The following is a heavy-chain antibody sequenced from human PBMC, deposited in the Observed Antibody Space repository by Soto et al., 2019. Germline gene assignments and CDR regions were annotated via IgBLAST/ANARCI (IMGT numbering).Heavy chain of an antibody. V-gene: IGHV1-46*01. Sequence: SVKVSCKASGYTFTNYYMHWLRQAPGQGLEWMGIINPTGGNTVQPPEFQGRVPLTWHLSTNTIHMELSSLSSRGPAGYYLARSGGAMRGSPNYFFYTMDVWGQGTTVTRLL. D-gene: IGHD1-26*01. CDR2: INPTGGNT. CDR1: GYTFTNYY. CDR3: ARSGGAMRGSPNYFFYTMDV. J-gene: IGHJ6*02.